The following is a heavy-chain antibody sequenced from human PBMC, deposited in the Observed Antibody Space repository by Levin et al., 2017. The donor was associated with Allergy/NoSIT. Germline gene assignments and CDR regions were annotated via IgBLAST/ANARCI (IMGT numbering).Heavy chain of an antibody. V-gene: IGHV4-39*07. CDR1: GDSIDSKPLY. CDR3: GREMELQGRGKWFYP. J-gene: IGHJ5*02. Sequence: SETLSLTCSVSGDSIDSKPLYWGWVRQSPGKGLEWIGNMYYSGATSHYNPSLKRRVTISVDTSKNQFFLTLTSVTAAATAIYYCGREMELQGRGKWFYPWGQGILVSVSS. CDR2: MYYSGATS. D-gene: IGHD1-26*01.